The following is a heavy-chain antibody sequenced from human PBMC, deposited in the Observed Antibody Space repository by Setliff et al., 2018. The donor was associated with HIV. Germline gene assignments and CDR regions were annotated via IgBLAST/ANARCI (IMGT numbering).Heavy chain of an antibody. V-gene: IGHV5-51*01. Sequence: GESLKISCQGSGYIFTGYWVGWVRQMAGKGLEWMGVIYVSDSDIRYSPSFQGQVTISADKSINTAYLQLNSLRASDTAIYYCTKGGGLNFRYHDWFVKIWGQGTLVTVSS. CDR2: IYVSDSDI. J-gene: IGHJ4*03. D-gene: IGHD3-9*01. CDR1: GYIFTGYW. CDR3: TKGGGLNFRYHDWFVKI.